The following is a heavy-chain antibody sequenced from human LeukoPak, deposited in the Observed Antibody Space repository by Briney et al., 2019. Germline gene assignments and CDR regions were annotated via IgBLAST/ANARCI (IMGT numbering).Heavy chain of an antibody. D-gene: IGHD3-10*01. CDR1: GFVFSIYG. Sequence: GGSLRLSCAVSGFVFSIYGMHWVRQAPGKGLEWVAVIFSDGYTKYYADSVKDRFTISRDDSRNTLYLHMNSLIPGDAGVYYRARASGPFDFWGQGTLLTVSS. V-gene: IGHV3-33*01. CDR2: IFSDGYTK. J-gene: IGHJ4*02. CDR3: ARASGPFDF.